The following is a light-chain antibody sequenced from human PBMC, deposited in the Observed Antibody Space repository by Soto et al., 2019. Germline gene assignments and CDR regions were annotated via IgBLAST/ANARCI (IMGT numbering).Light chain of an antibody. J-gene: IGLJ1*01. CDR2: SNN. V-gene: IGLV1-44*01. CDR1: TSNIGSNT. Sequence: QSALTQPPSASGTPGQRVTISCSGGTSNIGSNTVNWFQQLPGTAPKLLIHSNNQRPSGVPGRFSGSKSGTSASLAISGLQSEDEADYFCAAWDDSLNGYVFGTGTKVTVL. CDR3: AAWDDSLNGYV.